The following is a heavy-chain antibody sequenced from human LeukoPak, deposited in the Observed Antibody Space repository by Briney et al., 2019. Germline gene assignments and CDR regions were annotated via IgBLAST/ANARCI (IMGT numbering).Heavy chain of an antibody. CDR3: ARVGGITMVRGVKLDY. Sequence: GGSLRLSCAASGFTFSSYGMHWVRQAPGKGLEWVAAISYDGSKTYYADSVKGRFTISRDNSKNTLYLQMNSLRAEDTAVYYCARVGGITMVRGVKLDYWGQGTLVTVSS. J-gene: IGHJ4*02. CDR1: GFTFSSYG. D-gene: IGHD3-10*01. CDR2: ISYDGSKT. V-gene: IGHV3-30*03.